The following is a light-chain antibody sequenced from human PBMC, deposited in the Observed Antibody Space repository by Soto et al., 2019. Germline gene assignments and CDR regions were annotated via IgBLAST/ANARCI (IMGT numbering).Light chain of an antibody. CDR1: QSISGW. V-gene: IGKV1-5*01. CDR2: DAS. Sequence: DIQMTQSPSTLSAFVGDRVTITCRASQSISGWLACYQQKPGKAPKLLIYDASSLEGGVPSRFSGSGSGTEFTLTISSLQPDDSATYFCQQYNTYSRTFGQGTKVEI. CDR3: QQYNTYSRT. J-gene: IGKJ1*01.